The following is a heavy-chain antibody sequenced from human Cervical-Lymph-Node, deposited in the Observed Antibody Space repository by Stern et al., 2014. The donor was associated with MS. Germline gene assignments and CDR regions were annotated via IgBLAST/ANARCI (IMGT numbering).Heavy chain of an antibody. J-gene: IGHJ4*01. V-gene: IGHV4-31*03. D-gene: IGHD5-12*01. Sequence: QVQLVQSGPGLVKPSQTLSLTCTVSGGSITCADCYWGWVRQHPGKGLEWIGYISYSGNTYYNPSLKSRVTMSLHTSNNQFSLKLSSVTAADTAVYYCARDREWLRFRHFDYWGHGTLVTVSS. CDR3: ARDREWLRFRHFDY. CDR1: GGSITCADCY. CDR2: ISYSGNT.